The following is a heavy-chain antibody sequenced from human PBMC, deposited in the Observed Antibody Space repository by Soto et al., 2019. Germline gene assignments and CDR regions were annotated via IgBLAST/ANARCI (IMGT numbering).Heavy chain of an antibody. CDR3: ARDPEPRYYGSGSYPNWFDP. CDR1: GGTFSSYA. J-gene: IGHJ5*02. V-gene: IGHV1-69*13. D-gene: IGHD3-10*01. CDR2: IIPIFGTA. Sequence: GASVKVSCKASGGTFSSYAISWVRQAPGQGLEWMGGIIPIFGTANYAQKFQGRVTITADESTSTAYMELSSLRSEDTAVYYCARDPEPRYYGSGSYPNWFDPWGQGTLVTVSS.